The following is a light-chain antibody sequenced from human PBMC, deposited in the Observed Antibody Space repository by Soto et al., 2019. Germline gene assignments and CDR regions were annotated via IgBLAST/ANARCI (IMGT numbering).Light chain of an antibody. CDR3: QQYDISPIT. J-gene: IGKJ5*01. CDR2: GAS. CDR1: QSVSSN. V-gene: IGKV3D-15*01. Sequence: EIVMTQSPATLSVSPGERATLSCRASQSVSSNLAWYQQKPGQAPRVLIYGASSRATGIPDRFSGSGSATDFTLTISRLEPEDFAVYYCQQYDISPITFGQGTRLEI.